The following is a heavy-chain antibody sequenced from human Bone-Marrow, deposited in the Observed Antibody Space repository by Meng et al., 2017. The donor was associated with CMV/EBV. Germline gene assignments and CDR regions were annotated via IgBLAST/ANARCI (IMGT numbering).Heavy chain of an antibody. D-gene: IGHD2-21*01. CDR3: ASITLWYTRFDY. V-gene: IGHV4-39*07. CDR1: DGSIRSNTYY. Sequence: SETLSLTCTVSDGSIRSNTYYWGWIRQPPGKGLEWIGSISYSGSTYYTPSLKSRVTISVATSKSQFSLNLSSVTAADTAIYYCASITLWYTRFDYWGQGTLVTVSS. J-gene: IGHJ4*02. CDR2: ISYSGST.